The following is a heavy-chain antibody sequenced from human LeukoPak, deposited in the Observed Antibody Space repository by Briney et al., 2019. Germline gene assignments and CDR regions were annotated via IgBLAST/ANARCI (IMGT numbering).Heavy chain of an antibody. V-gene: IGHV4-61*02. CDR1: DGSISTASYY. D-gene: IGHD6-13*01. CDR2: IFISGST. J-gene: IGHJ4*02. Sequence: PSQTLSLTCTVSDGSISTASYYWSWIRQPAGKGLEWIGRIFISGSTNYNPSLKSRVTMSVDTSKNQFSLKLSSVTAADTAVYYCARDHSAGYSSSWPDYWGQGTLVTVSS. CDR3: ARDHSAGYSSSWPDY.